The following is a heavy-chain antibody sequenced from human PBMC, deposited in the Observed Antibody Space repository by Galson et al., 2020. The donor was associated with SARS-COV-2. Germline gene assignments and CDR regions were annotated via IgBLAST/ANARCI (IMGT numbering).Heavy chain of an antibody. CDR3: ATMWAYYDSSGYYGY. J-gene: IGHJ4*02. CDR2: FDPEDGET. CDR1: GYTLTELS. Sequence: ASVKVSCKVSGYTLTELSMHWVRQAPGKGLEWMGGFDPEDGETIYAQKFQGRVTMTEDTSTDTAYMELSSLRSEDTAVYYCATMWAYYDSSGYYGYWGQGILVTVSS. D-gene: IGHD3-22*01. V-gene: IGHV1-24*01.